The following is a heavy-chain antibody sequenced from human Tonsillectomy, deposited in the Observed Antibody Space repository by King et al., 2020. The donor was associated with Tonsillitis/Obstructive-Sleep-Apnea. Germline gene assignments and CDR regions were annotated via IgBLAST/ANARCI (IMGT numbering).Heavy chain of an antibody. CDR1: GFTFGDYA. CDR3: TRDRIRIFEDY. V-gene: IGHV3-49*05. Sequence: VQLVESGGGLVKPGRSLRLSCTASGFTFGDYAMSWFRQAPGKGLEGVGFIRSKAYGGTTEYAASVKGRFTISRDDSKSIAYLQMNSLKTEDTAVYYCTRDRIRIFEDYWGQGTLVTVSS. D-gene: IGHD3-9*01. CDR2: IRSKAYGGTT. J-gene: IGHJ4*02.